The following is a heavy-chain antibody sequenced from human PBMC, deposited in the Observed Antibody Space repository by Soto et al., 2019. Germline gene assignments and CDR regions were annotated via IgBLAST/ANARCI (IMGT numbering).Heavy chain of an antibody. J-gene: IGHJ1*01. CDR3: ARDLGVVITAEYFQH. V-gene: IGHV3-7*03. CDR1: GFTFSSYW. CDR2: IKSDGSEM. D-gene: IGHD3-22*01. Sequence: GGSLRLSCVASGFTFSSYWMSWVCQAPGKGLEWVANIKSDGSEMYYVDSVKGRFTISRDNARKSLYLQMNSLRVEDTALYYCARDLGVVITAEYFQHWGQGTLVTVSS.